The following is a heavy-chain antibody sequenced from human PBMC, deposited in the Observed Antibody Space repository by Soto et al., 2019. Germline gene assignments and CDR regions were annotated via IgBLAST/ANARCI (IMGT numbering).Heavy chain of an antibody. CDR3: ARGNIPDYDFWSGPNAPV. Sequence: ASVKVSCKVSGYTLTELSMHWVRQVPGKGLEWMGGFDPEDGETIYAQKFQGRVTMTEDTSTDTAYMELSSLRSEDTAVYYCARGNIPDYDFWSGPNAPVWGQGTMVTVSS. CDR2: FDPEDGET. V-gene: IGHV1-24*01. CDR1: GYTLTELS. J-gene: IGHJ3*01. D-gene: IGHD3-3*01.